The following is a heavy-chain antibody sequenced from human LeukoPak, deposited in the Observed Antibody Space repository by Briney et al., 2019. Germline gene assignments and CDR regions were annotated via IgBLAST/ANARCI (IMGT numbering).Heavy chain of an antibody. CDR1: GFSFSSYS. J-gene: IGHJ4*02. CDR2: ISGSGNAI. Sequence: GGSLRLSCAASGFSFSSYSMYWVRQAPGKGLEWVSYISGSGNAIHYTDPVKGRFTISRDNAKNALYLQMNSLRAEDTAVYFCAKDYLYPFDSWGQGTLVTVSS. CDR3: AKDYLYPFDS. D-gene: IGHD3-16*02. V-gene: IGHV3-48*01.